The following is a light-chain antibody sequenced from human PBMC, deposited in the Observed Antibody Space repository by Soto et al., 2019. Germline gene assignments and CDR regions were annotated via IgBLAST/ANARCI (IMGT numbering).Light chain of an antibody. CDR3: QQYYSYPFT. Sequence: AIRMTQSPSSFPASTGDRVTITCRASQGISSYLAWYQQKPGKAPKLLIYAASTLQSGVPSRFSGSGSGTDFTLNIRCLQSEDFANNYCQQYYSYPFTFGAGTKVDIK. J-gene: IGKJ3*01. CDR1: QGISSY. CDR2: AAS. V-gene: IGKV1-8*01.